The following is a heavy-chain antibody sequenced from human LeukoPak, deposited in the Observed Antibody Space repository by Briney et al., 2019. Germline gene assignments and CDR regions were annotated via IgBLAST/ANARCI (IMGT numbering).Heavy chain of an antibody. CDR1: GFTFSCYS. CDR2: ISSSSSYI. J-gene: IGHJ4*02. D-gene: IGHD1-26*01. V-gene: IGHV3-21*01. Sequence: GGSLRLSCAASGFTFSCYSMNWVRQAPGKGLEWVSSISSSSSYIYYADSVKGRFTISRDNAKNSLYLQMNSLRAEDTAVYYCARVVSGSYPLFDYWGQGTLVTVSS. CDR3: ARVVSGSYPLFDY.